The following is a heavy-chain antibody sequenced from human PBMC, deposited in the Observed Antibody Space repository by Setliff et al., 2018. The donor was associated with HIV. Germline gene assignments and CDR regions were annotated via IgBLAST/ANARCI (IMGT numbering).Heavy chain of an antibody. J-gene: IGHJ2*01. CDR1: GGSISSSSYY. CDR3: ARPADCSSTSCYLWYFDL. V-gene: IGHV4-39*01. D-gene: IGHD2-2*01. Sequence: SETLSLTCTVSGGSISSSSYYWGWIRQPPGKGLEWIGSIYYSGSTYYNPSLKSRVTISVDTSKYQFSLKLSSVTAADTSVYYCARPADCSSTSCYLWYFDLWGRGTLVTVSS. CDR2: IYYSGST.